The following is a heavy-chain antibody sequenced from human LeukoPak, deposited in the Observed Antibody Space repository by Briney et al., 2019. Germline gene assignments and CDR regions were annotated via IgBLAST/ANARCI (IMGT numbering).Heavy chain of an antibody. CDR3: ARQGLYDSSGYFDY. V-gene: IGHV3-11*01. D-gene: IGHD3-22*01. Sequence: GGSLRLSCTASGFTFSDHYMDWVRQAPGKGLEWVSYISSSGSTICYADSVKGRFTISRDNAKNSLYLQMNSLRAEDTAVYYCARQGLYDSSGYFDYWGQGTLVTVSS. CDR2: ISSSGSTI. CDR1: GFTFSDHY. J-gene: IGHJ4*02.